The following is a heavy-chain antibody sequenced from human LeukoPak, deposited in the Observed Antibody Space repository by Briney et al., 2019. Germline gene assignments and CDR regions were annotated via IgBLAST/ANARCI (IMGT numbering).Heavy chain of an antibody. J-gene: IGHJ6*02. D-gene: IGHD2-2*01. CDR2: INHSGST. CDR3: ASVIVVVPAAMGSYYYYGMDV. CDR1: GGSFSGYY. Sequence: PSETLSLTCAVYGGSFSGYYWSWIRQPPGKGLEWIGEINHSGSTNYNPSLKSRVTISVDTSKNQFSLKLSSVTAADTAVYYCASVIVVVPAAMGSYYYYGMDVWGQGTTVTVSS. V-gene: IGHV4-34*01.